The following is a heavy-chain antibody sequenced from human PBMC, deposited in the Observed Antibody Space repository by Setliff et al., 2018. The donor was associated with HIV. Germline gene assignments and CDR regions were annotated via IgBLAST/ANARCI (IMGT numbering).Heavy chain of an antibody. J-gene: IGHJ3*02. CDR1: GFTFSNAW. CDR2: IKSRTDGGTT. Sequence: PGGSLRLSCADSGFTFSNAWMSWVRQAPGKGLEWVGRIKSRTDGGTTDYAAPVKGRFSISRDDSKNTLYLQMNSLKTEDTAVYYCTTEAGLLWFGDPPGAFDIWGQGTMVTVSS. D-gene: IGHD3-10*01. CDR3: TTEAGLLWFGDPPGAFDI. V-gene: IGHV3-15*01.